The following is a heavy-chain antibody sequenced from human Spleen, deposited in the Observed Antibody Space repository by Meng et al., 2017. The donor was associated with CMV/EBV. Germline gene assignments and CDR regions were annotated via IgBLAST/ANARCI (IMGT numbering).Heavy chain of an antibody. D-gene: IGHD3-22*01. CDR2: INPSGGST. Sequence: ASVKVSCKASGYTFTSYDINWVRQATGQGLEWMGIINPSGGSTSYAQKFQGRVTMTRDTSTSTVYMELSSLRSEDTAVYYCARGWLSRYYYYYYGMDVWGQGTTVTVSS. CDR1: GYTFTSYD. J-gene: IGHJ6*02. V-gene: IGHV1-46*01. CDR3: ARGWLSRYYYYYYGMDV.